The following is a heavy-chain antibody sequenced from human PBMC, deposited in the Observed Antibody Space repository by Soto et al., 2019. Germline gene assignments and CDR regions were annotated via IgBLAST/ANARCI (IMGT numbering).Heavy chain of an antibody. J-gene: IGHJ4*02. D-gene: IGHD3-22*01. CDR3: VREGDYSDNNGYPRFDY. Sequence: QVQLQESGPRLVKPSETLSLTCTVSGGSMTNYYWAWIRQPAGKGLEWIGRIVGIGYTNYNPSLKSRVILSVDTSKSQFSLKLTSVTPADTAVYYCVREGDYSDNNGYPRFDYWGQGTLVSVSS. CDR2: IVGIGYT. V-gene: IGHV4-4*07. CDR1: GGSMTNYY.